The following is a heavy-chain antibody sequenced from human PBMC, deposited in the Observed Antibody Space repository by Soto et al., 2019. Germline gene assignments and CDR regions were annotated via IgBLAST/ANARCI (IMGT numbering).Heavy chain of an antibody. CDR3: AHRPGGYSYHFDY. Sequence: SGPTLVNPTQTLTLTCTFSGFSLTTRGVGVGWIRQPPGKALEWLALIYWDDDEGYSPSLKSRLTLTKDTSKNQVVLTMINMDPVDTATYYCAHRPGGYSYHFDYWGQGTLVTVSS. J-gene: IGHJ4*02. CDR2: IYWDDDE. D-gene: IGHD5-18*01. V-gene: IGHV2-5*02. CDR1: GFSLTTRGVG.